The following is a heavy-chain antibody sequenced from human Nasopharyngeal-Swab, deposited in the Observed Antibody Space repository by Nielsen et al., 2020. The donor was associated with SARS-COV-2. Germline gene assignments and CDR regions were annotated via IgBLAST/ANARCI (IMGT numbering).Heavy chain of an antibody. Sequence: GSLRLSCAASGFTFSSHWMSWVRQAPGKGLEWVANIKQDGSEKYYVDSVKGRFTISRDNAKNSLYLQMNSLRAEDTAVYYCARGAQGFLLWYFDLWGRGTLVTVSS. CDR3: ARGAQGFLLWYFDL. CDR1: GFTFSSHW. CDR2: IKQDGSEK. V-gene: IGHV3-7*01. D-gene: IGHD2-15*01. J-gene: IGHJ2*01.